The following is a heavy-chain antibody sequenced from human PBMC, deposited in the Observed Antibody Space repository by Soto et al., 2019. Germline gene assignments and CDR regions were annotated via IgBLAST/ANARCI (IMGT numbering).Heavy chain of an antibody. D-gene: IGHD2-2*01. CDR3: ARGHVDCDSTSCLNWFDP. Sequence: QVQLQESGPGLVKPSQTLSLTCTVSGGSINSGAYYWSWIRQHPGKGLEWIGYIYSSGSTDYTPSLKGRVTISLDTSTNQCSLHLSSVTAADTAVYYCARGHVDCDSTSCLNWFDPWGQGTLVTVSS. CDR1: GGSINSGAYY. J-gene: IGHJ5*02. V-gene: IGHV4-31*03. CDR2: IYSSGST.